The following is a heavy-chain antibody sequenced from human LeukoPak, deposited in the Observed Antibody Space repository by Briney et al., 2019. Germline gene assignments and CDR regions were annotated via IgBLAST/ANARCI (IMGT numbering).Heavy chain of an antibody. J-gene: IGHJ4*02. CDR3: ARMPTTVTPGICDY. CDR2: ISSSGSTI. D-gene: IGHD4-17*01. CDR1: GFTFSSYE. V-gene: IGHV3-48*03. Sequence: GGSLRLSCAASGFTFSSYEMNWVRQAPGKGLEWVSYISSSGSTIYYADSVKGRFTISRDNAKNSLYLQMNSLRAEDTAVYYCARMPTTVTPGICDYWGQGTLVTVSS.